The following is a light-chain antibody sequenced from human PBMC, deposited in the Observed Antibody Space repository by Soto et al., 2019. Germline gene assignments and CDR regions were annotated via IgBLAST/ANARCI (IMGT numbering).Light chain of an antibody. J-gene: IGKJ3*01. V-gene: IGKV2-28*01. Sequence: DIVMTQSPLSLPVTPGEPASISCRSSQSLLHSNGYNYVDWYLQKPGQSPQLLIYWGSNRDSGVPDRLSGSGSGTDFTLKISRVEDGEVVVYDCLQALQTPFTFGAGTKGDI. CDR1: QSLLHSNGYNY. CDR3: LQALQTPFT. CDR2: WGS.